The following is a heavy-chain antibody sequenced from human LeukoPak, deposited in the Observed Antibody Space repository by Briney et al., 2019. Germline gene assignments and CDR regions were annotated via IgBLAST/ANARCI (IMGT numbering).Heavy chain of an antibody. D-gene: IGHD3-3*01. Sequence: PSETLSLTCTVSGGSISSYYWSWIRQPPGKGLEWIGYIYYSGSTNYNPSLKSRVTISVDTSKNQFSLKLSSVTAADTAVYYCARTYYDFWSGPNWFEPWGQGTLVTVSS. CDR3: ARTYYDFWSGPNWFEP. J-gene: IGHJ5*02. V-gene: IGHV4-59*01. CDR1: GGSISSYY. CDR2: IYYSGST.